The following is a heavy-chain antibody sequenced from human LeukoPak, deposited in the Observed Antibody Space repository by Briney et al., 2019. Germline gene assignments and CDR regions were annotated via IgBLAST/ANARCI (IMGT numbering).Heavy chain of an antibody. D-gene: IGHD3-22*01. J-gene: IGHJ4*02. CDR1: GGSISSGGYY. CDR2: IYYSGST. V-gene: IGHV4-31*01. CDR3: VGTNYYDSSGFDY. Sequence: SETLSLTCTVSGGSISSGGYYWSWIRQHPGKGLEWIVYIYYSGSTYYNPSLKSPVTTSVDTSKNQFSLKLSSVTAADTAVYYRVGTNYYDSSGFDYWGQGTLVTVSS.